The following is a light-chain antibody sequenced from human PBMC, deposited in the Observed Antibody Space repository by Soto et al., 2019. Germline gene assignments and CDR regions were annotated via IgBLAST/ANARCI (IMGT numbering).Light chain of an antibody. CDR1: QSISSY. CDR3: PQSYSTPGGT. CDR2: AAS. J-gene: IGKJ2*01. V-gene: IGKV1-39*01. Sequence: DIQMTQSPSSLSASVGDRVTITCRASQSISSYLYWYQQRPGKAPKLLIYAASSLQSGVPSRFSGSGSGAKFTIPISSLQTEDFASYYCPQSYSTPGGTFGQGTKLEIK.